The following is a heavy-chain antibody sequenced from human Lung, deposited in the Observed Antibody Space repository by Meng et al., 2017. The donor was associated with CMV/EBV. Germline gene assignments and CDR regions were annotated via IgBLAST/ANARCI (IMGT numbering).Heavy chain of an antibody. CDR2: IYYSGNT. D-gene: IGHD5-12*01. V-gene: IGHV4-30-4*08. J-gene: IGHJ4*02. Sequence: HGQPLQSGPVQVTPSQTLHLTRTFSDDPINSGHNYWGWIRQPPGKGLEWIGYIYYSGNTFYSPSRKSRTAISVDTSKNQFSLKLRSVTAADTAVYYCARGSNTDINEFFDYWGQGTLVTVSS. CDR3: ARGSNTDINEFFDY. CDR1: DDPINSGHNY.